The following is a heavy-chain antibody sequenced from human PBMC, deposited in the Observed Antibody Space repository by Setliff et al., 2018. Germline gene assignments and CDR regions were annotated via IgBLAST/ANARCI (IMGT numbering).Heavy chain of an antibody. Sequence: SETLSLTCAVYGGSFSGYYWSWIRQPPGKGLEWIGEINHSGSTNYNPSLKSRVTISVDTSKNQFSLKLSPVTAADTAVYYCARGPRYSGRYYVNYWGQGTLVTVSS. CDR3: ARGPRYSGRYYVNY. D-gene: IGHD1-26*01. V-gene: IGHV4-34*01. CDR2: INHSGST. CDR1: GGSFSGYY. J-gene: IGHJ4*02.